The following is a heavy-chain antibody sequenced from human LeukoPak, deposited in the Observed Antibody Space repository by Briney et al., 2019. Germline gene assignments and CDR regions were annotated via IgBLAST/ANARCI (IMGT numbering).Heavy chain of an antibody. Sequence: SVKVSCKASGYTFTSYGITWVRQAPGQGLEWMGGIIPIFDTPTYAQKFQGRVTITADESTSTAYLELSSLRSEDTAVYYCARTLGYCSGDSCFGNNWFDPWGQGTLVTVSS. CDR3: ARTLGYCSGDSCFGNNWFDP. D-gene: IGHD2-15*01. CDR1: GYTFTSYG. V-gene: IGHV1-69*13. CDR2: IIPIFDTP. J-gene: IGHJ5*02.